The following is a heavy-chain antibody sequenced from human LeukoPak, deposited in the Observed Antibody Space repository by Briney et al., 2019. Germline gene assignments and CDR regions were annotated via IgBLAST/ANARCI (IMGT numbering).Heavy chain of an antibody. CDR1: GGTFSSYA. Sequence: SVKVSCKASGGTFSSYAISWVRQAPGQGLEWMGRIIPILGIANYAQKFQGRVTITADKSTSTAYMELSSLRSEDTAVYYCARDRMGARGYYFDYWGQGTLVTVSS. CDR2: IIPILGIA. J-gene: IGHJ4*02. V-gene: IGHV1-69*04. D-gene: IGHD1-26*01. CDR3: ARDRMGARGYYFDY.